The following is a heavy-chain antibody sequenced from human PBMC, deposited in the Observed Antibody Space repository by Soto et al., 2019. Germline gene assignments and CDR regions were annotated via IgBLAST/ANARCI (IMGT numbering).Heavy chain of an antibody. CDR3: ARAFTFGGVIVLFMDV. D-gene: IGHD3-16*02. CDR2: INAGNGNT. CDR1: GYTFTSYA. V-gene: IGHV1-3*01. J-gene: IGHJ6*02. Sequence: GASVKVSCKASGYTFTSYAMHWVRQAPGQRLEWMGWINAGNGNTKYSQKFQGRVTITRDTSASTAYMELSSLRSEDTAVYYCARAFTFGGVIVLFMDVWGQGTTVTSP.